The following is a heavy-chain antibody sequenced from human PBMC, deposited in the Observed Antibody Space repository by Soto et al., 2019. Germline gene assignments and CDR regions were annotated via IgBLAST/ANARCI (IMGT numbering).Heavy chain of an antibody. V-gene: IGHV1-3*01. CDR1: GYTFTSYA. Sequence: GASVKVSCKASGYTFTSYAIHWVRQAPGQRLEWMGWINAGNGNTKYSQKFQGRVTITRDTSASTAYMDLSSLRSEDTAVYYCAVAATPYYYDSSGYYYVDYWGQGTLVTVSS. J-gene: IGHJ4*02. CDR3: AVAATPYYYDSSGYYYVDY. CDR2: INAGNGNT. D-gene: IGHD3-22*01.